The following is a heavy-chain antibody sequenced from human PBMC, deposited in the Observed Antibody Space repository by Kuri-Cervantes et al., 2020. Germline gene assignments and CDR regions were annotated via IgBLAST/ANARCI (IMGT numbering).Heavy chain of an antibody. D-gene: IGHD2-2*01. CDR2: IIPIFGTA. J-gene: IGHJ5*02. Sequence: SVKVSCKASGGTFSSYAISWVRQAPGQGLEWMGGIIPIFGTANYAQKFQGRVTITADESTSTAYMELSSLRSEDTAVYYCARGRIVVVPAASVVGWFDPWGQGTLVTVSS. V-gene: IGHV1-69*13. CDR3: ARGRIVVVPAASVVGWFDP. CDR1: GGTFSSYA.